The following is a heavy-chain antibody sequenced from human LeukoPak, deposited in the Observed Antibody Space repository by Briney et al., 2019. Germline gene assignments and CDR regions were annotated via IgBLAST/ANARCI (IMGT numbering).Heavy chain of an antibody. D-gene: IGHD3-10*01. CDR3: ARGDIIRGDYNWFDP. V-gene: IGHV4-59*01. Sequence: PSETLSLTCAVSGGSISNYYWNWIRQPPGKGLEWIGYIYYSGSTNYNPSLKSRVTISIDTSKNQFSLKLNSVTAADTGVYYCARGDIIRGDYNWFDPWGQGILVTVSS. CDR2: IYYSGST. CDR1: GGSISNYY. J-gene: IGHJ5*02.